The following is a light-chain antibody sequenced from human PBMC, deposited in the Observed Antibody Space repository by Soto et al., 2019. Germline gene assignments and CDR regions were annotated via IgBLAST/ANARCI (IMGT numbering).Light chain of an antibody. CDR2: AVS. J-gene: IGKJ1*01. CDR1: RSVSGN. V-gene: IGKV3-15*01. Sequence: EIMMTQSPGTLSASPGERATLSSRASRSVSGNLAWYQQKPGQAPRLLIYAVSTRATGIPARFSGSGSGTEFTLTISSLQSEDFAVYYCQQYNKWPLTFGQGTKVEIK. CDR3: QQYNKWPLT.